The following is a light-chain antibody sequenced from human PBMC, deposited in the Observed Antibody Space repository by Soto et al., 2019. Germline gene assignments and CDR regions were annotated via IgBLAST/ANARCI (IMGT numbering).Light chain of an antibody. Sequence: QSVLTQPASVSGSPGQSITISCTGTSSDAGAYNYVSWYQQHPGKAPKLMIYDVTNRPSGVSNRFSGSKSGYTASLTISGLQAEDEADYYCSSYTTSSTYVFGTGTKVTVL. V-gene: IGLV2-14*03. CDR3: SSYTTSSTYV. J-gene: IGLJ1*01. CDR1: SSDAGAYNY. CDR2: DVT.